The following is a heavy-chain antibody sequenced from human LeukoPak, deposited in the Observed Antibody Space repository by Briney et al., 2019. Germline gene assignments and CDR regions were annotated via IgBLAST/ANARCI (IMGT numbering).Heavy chain of an antibody. D-gene: IGHD2-15*01. J-gene: IGHJ4*02. CDR3: AIRGRGSWYEFLDY. V-gene: IGHV3-23*01. CDR2: ISVSGGGT. CDR1: GFTFSAYA. Sequence: GGSLRLSCAASGFTFSAYAMTWVRQAPGKGLEWVSTISVSGGGTYYADSVKGQFTISRDNAKNTLYLQMNSLRAEDTAVYYCAIRGRGSWYEFLDYWGQGTLVTVSS.